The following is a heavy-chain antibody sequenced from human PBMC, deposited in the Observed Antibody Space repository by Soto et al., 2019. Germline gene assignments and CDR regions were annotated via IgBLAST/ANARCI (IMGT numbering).Heavy chain of an antibody. CDR3: ARTPIFIAARHPRGSYYGY. J-gene: IGHJ4*02. V-gene: IGHV4-34*01. Sequence: SETLSLTCAVYGGSFSGYYWSWIRQPPGKGLEWIGEINHSGSTNYNPSLKSRVTISVDTSKNQFSLKLSSVTAADTAVYYCARTPIFIAARHPRGSYYGYWGQGTLVTVSS. CDR2: INHSGST. CDR1: GGSFSGYY. D-gene: IGHD6-6*01.